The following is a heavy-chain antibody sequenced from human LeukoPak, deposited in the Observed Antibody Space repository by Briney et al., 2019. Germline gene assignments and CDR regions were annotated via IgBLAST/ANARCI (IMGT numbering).Heavy chain of an antibody. CDR2: IIPIFGTA. CDR1: GGTFSSYA. J-gene: IGHJ6*03. CDR3: ARAPTGGDYFYYYYYMDV. D-gene: IGHD4-17*01. Sequence: GASVKVSCKASGGTFSSYAISWVRQAPGQGLEWMGGIIPIFGTANYAQKFQGRVTITADESTSTAYMELSSLRSEDTAVYYCARAPTGGDYFYYYYYMDVWGKGTTVTISS. V-gene: IGHV1-69*13.